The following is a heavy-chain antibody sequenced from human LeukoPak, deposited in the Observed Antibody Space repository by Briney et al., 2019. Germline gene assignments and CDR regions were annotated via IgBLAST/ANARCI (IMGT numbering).Heavy chain of an antibody. J-gene: IGHJ4*02. CDR3: ASQQLTPEDFDY. Sequence: SETLSLTCTVSGGSISSGGYYWTWIRQHPGKGLEWVGYIHYSGNTYYNPSLKSRVTISMDTSKNQFSLKLSSVTAADTAVYYCASQQLTPEDFDYWGQGTLVTVSS. CDR2: IHYSGNT. V-gene: IGHV4-31*03. CDR1: GGSISSGGYY. D-gene: IGHD6-13*01.